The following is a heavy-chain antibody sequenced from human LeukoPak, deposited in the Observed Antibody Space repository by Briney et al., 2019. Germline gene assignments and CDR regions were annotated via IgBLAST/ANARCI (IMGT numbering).Heavy chain of an antibody. J-gene: IGHJ4*02. Sequence: PGGSLRLSCAASGFTFNTFSMNWVRQAPGRGLEWVSFISSDSGYISYVDSVQGRFTISRDNAKNTLYLQMNSLRAEDTAVYYCARVGGSYSPLYYWGQGTLVTVSS. CDR3: ARVGGSYSPLYY. V-gene: IGHV3-21*01. D-gene: IGHD1-26*01. CDR1: GFTFNTFS. CDR2: ISSDSGYI.